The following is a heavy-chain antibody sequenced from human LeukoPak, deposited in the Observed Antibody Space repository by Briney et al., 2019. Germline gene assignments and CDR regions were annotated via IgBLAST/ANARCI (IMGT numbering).Heavy chain of an antibody. CDR3: ARGDDSSGYKGDY. V-gene: IGHV1-69*04. J-gene: IGHJ4*02. CDR2: IIPILGIA. Sequence: SVKVSCEASGGTFSSYAISWVRQAPGQGLEWMGRIIPILGIANYAQKFQGRVTITADKSTSTAYMELSSLRSEDAAVYYCARGDDSSGYKGDYWGQGTLVTVSS. CDR1: GGTFSSYA. D-gene: IGHD3-22*01.